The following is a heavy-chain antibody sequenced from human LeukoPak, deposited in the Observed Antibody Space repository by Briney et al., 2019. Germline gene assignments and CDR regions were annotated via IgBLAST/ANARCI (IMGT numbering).Heavy chain of an antibody. CDR3: AGHTRYCSSTSCYRYGMDV. V-gene: IGHV4-59*01. J-gene: IGHJ6*04. CDR1: GGSISSYY. Sequence: QTSETLSLTCTVSGGSISSYYWSWIRQPPGKGLEWIGYIYYSGSTNYNPSLKSRVTISVDTSKNQFSLKLSSVTAADTAVYYCAGHTRYCSSTSCYRYGMDVWGKGTTVTVSS. D-gene: IGHD2-2*02. CDR2: IYYSGST.